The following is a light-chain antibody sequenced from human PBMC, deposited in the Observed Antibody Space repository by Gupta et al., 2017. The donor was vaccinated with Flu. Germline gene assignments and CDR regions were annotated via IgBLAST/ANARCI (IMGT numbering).Light chain of an antibody. V-gene: IGLV2-14*01. J-gene: IGLJ3*02. Sequence: SITISCTGTTSDVGNYNYVSWYQHHPGKAPKLKIYEVSNRPSGVSNRFSGSKSGNTASLTISGLQAEDEADYYCSSYTSSSTWVFGGGTKLTVL. CDR1: TSDVGNYNY. CDR2: EVS. CDR3: SSYTSSSTWV.